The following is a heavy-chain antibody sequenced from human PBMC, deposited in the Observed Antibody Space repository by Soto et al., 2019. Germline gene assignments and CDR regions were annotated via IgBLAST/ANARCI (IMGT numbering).Heavy chain of an antibody. CDR3: ARPFGNSGGH. Sequence: PVVSRKISCKSCEYSFTSYWIGCVRKMPGKGLEWMGMIYPGDSDTRYSPSFQGQVTISADKSISTAYLQWSSLKASDTPTYYCARPFGNSGGHWGQGTVVTVSS. CDR2: IYPGDSDT. J-gene: IGHJ4*02. V-gene: IGHV5-51*01. CDR1: EYSFTSYW. D-gene: IGHD5-18*01.